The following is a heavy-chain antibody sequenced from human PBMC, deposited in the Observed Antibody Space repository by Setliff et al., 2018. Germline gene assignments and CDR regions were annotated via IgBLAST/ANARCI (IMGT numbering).Heavy chain of an antibody. CDR3: ARGRLLYVGDSHYFDN. CDR2: IYTSGTT. CDR1: GDPLTSGPYY. J-gene: IGHJ4*02. V-gene: IGHV4-61*09. Sequence: SETLSLTCTVSGDPLTSGPYYWTWVRQPAGKGLEWIGHIYTSGTTNYSPSLKSRVTISADTSKNQFSLQLTSVTAADTAVYYCARGRLLYVGDSHYFDNWGQGTLVTVSS. D-gene: IGHD4-17*01.